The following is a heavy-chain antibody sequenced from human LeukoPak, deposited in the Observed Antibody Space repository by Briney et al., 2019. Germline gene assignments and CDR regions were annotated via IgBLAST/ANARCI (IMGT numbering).Heavy chain of an antibody. J-gene: IGHJ4*02. CDR3: AKDKVGGNSGTALGY. CDR2: ISWNSGRI. CDR1: GFTFNRYG. D-gene: IGHD4-23*01. V-gene: IGHV3-9*01. Sequence: GGTLRLSCAASGFTFNRYGMSWVRQAPGKGLEWVSGISWNSGRIGYADSVKGRFTISRDNAKNSLYLQMNSLRAEDTALYYCAKDKVGGNSGTALGYWGQGTLVTVSS.